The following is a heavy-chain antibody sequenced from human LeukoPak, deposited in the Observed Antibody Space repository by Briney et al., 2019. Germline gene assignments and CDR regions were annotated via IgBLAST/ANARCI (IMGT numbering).Heavy chain of an antibody. V-gene: IGHV4-34*01. D-gene: IGHD3-10*01. J-gene: IGHJ4*02. CDR1: GGSFSGYY. Sequence: KSSETLSLTCAVYGGSFSGYYWSWIRQPPGKGLEWIGEINHSGSTNYNPSLKSRVTISVDTSKNQFSLKLSSVTAADTAVYYCARGRIYYGSGSYYRGLDYWGQGTLVTVSS. CDR2: INHSGST. CDR3: ARGRIYYGSGSYYRGLDY.